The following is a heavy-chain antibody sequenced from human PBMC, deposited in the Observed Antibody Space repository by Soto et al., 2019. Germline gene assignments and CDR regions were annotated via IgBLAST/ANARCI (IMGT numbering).Heavy chain of an antibody. D-gene: IGHD6-6*01. Sequence: SLRLSCAASGFTVSSTYMSWVRQAPGKGLEWVSLIYAGGMTYYADSVKGRFTFSRDHSKNTLFLQMDSLRAEDTAIYYCARVEGYTSSSDPYFDYWGQGTLVTVSS. CDR1: GFTVSSTY. CDR3: ARVEGYTSSSDPYFDY. V-gene: IGHV3-53*01. J-gene: IGHJ4*02. CDR2: IYAGGMT.